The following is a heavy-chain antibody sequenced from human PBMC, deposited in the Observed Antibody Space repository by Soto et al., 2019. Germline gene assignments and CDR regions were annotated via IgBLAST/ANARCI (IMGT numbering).Heavy chain of an antibody. CDR3: ARHNNKLGYCSGGSCSDDAFDI. CDR2: INPNSGGT. D-gene: IGHD2-15*01. CDR1: GYTFTGYY. J-gene: IGHJ3*02. V-gene: IGHV1-2*04. Sequence: GASVKVSCKASGYTFTGYYMHWVRQAPGQGLEWMGWINPNSGGTNYAQKFQGWVTMTRDTSISTAYMELSRLRSDDTAVYYCARHNNKLGYCSGGSCSDDAFDIWGQGTMVTVS.